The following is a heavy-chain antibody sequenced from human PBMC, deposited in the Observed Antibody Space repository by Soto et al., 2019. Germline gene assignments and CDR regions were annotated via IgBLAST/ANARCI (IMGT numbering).Heavy chain of an antibody. CDR2: IQSGGTT. CDR1: GLTSVGNY. Sequence: FMRVSSGVFGLTSVGNYVSCVSKATRKGLEWVSLIQSGGTTYYADSVKGRFTISRDTSENTLHLQMDSLRVEDTAVYYCARDYVLCDGGRCYGILLDVWRKGTTVPVSS. CDR3: ARDYVLCDGGRCYGILLDV. V-gene: IGHV3-66*01. D-gene: IGHD2-15*01. J-gene: IGHJ6*04.